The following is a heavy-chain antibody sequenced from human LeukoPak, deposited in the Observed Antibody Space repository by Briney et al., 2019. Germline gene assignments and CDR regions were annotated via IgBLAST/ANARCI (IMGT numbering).Heavy chain of an antibody. J-gene: IGHJ4*02. Sequence: SETLSLTCTVSGGSISSNDYYWGWIRQPPGKGLEWIGSIHYSGSTYYKPSLKSRATISMDTSKNQFSLRMSSVTAADTAVYYCARPSTFDYGGESYFDFWGQGTLVTVSP. V-gene: IGHV4-39*01. CDR3: ARPSTFDYGGESYFDF. CDR2: IHYSGST. CDR1: GGSISSNDYY. D-gene: IGHD4-23*01.